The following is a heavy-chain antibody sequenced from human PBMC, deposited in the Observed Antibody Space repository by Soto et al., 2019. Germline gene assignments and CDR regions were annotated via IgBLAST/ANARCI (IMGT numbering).Heavy chain of an antibody. CDR2: RNPNSGNT. CDR1: GYTFTSYH. D-gene: IGHD6-6*01. Sequence: QVQLVQSGAEVKKPGASVKVSCKGSGYTFTSYHINWVRQATGQGLEWMGWRNPNSGNTGYAQTLQGRVTMTSHTSITTAYMELSSLRFDATPMYYCARGHISSTKNWLDPWGQGTLVTVSS. J-gene: IGHJ5*02. V-gene: IGHV1-8*01. CDR3: ARGHISSTKNWLDP.